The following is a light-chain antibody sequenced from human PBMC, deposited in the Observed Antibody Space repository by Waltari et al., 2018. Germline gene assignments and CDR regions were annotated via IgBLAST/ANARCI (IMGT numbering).Light chain of an antibody. V-gene: IGKV1-5*03. Sequence: DIRMTQFPSTLSASVGDRVTITCRASQSVSSWLAWYQQKPGKAPKLPIYKASNLESGVPSRFSGSGSGTEFTLTISSLQTDDFATYYCEHYNGFPYTFGQGTRLEI. CDR3: EHYNGFPYT. CDR2: KAS. CDR1: QSVSSW. J-gene: IGKJ2*01.